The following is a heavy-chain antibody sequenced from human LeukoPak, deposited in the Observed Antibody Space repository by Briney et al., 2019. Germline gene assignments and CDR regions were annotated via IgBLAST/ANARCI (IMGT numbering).Heavy chain of an antibody. Sequence: GGSLRLSCSASGFTFTNAWMSWVRLTPGKGLEWVGLIRSKTDGGTADYAAPVQGRFTISRGDSDNTVHLQLSSLKTEDTGVYYCATVYWYFDLWGPGTLLSVS. CDR3: ATVYWYFDL. CDR2: IRSKTDGGTA. CDR1: GFTFTNAW. V-gene: IGHV3-15*01. J-gene: IGHJ2*01.